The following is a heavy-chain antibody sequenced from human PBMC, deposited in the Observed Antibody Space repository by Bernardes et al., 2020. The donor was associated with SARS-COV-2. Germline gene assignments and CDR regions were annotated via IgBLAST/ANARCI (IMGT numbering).Heavy chain of an antibody. CDR1: GGSFSGSY. Sequence: SETLSLTCAVYGGSFSGSYWSWIRQPPGPGLAWIGEINHSGSTNYNPSLKSRVTISVDTSKNQFSLKLSSVTAADTAVYYCARGGLGYASGSLYYFDYRGQRIFVTVSS. CDR2: INHSGST. V-gene: IGHV4-34*01. CDR3: ARGGLGYASGSLYYFDY. D-gene: IGHD3-10*01. J-gene: IGHJ4*02.